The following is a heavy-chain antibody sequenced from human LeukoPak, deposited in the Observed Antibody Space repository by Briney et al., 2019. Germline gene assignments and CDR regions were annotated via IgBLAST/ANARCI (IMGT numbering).Heavy chain of an antibody. CDR3: ARDSSGWPSLDH. D-gene: IGHD6-19*01. Sequence: SETLSLTCTVSGDSLSGYYWTWIRQPADKGLEWIGRIYSDGRTSYNPSLKSRITMSLDTSKNQFSLKLNSMTAADTAVYYCARDSSGWPSLDHWGQGTLVTVSS. J-gene: IGHJ4*02. V-gene: IGHV4-4*07. CDR1: GDSLSGYY. CDR2: IYSDGRT.